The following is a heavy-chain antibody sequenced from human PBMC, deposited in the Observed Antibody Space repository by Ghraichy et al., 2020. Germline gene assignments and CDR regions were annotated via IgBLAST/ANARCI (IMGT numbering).Heavy chain of an antibody. Sequence: ASVKVSCKASGYTFTGYYMHWVRQAPGQGLEWMGWINPNSGGTNYAQKFQGRVTMTRDTSISTAYMELSRLRSDDTAVYYCARDYVWGSYRYTLDAFDIWGQGTMVTVSS. V-gene: IGHV1-2*02. D-gene: IGHD3-16*02. CDR1: GYTFTGYY. J-gene: IGHJ3*02. CDR2: INPNSGGT. CDR3: ARDYVWGSYRYTLDAFDI.